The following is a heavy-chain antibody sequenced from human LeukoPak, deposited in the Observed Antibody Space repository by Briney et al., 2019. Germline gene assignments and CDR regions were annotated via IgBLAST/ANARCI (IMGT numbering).Heavy chain of an antibody. Sequence: GSVNVSRKSSGYTFTSYHIHWVRQAPGQGGEGMGIINHSGGGTRYAQKSKGRVPMTRNTYTSKFYMELSSLRSADTAVYYCARQTVIRFESWGQGTLVTVSS. D-gene: IGHD2-21*01. J-gene: IGHJ4*02. CDR2: INHSGGGT. V-gene: IGHV1-46*01. CDR3: ARQTVIRFES. CDR1: GYTFTSYH.